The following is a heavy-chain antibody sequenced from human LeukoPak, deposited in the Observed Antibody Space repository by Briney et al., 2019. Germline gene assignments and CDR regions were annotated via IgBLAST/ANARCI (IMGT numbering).Heavy chain of an antibody. CDR3: ARSRYYYDSSGSLDY. D-gene: IGHD3-22*01. J-gene: IGHJ4*02. CDR2: IWYDGSNK. V-gene: IGHV3-33*01. Sequence: GGSLRLSCAASGFTFSSYGMHWVRQAPGKGLEWVAVIWYDGSNKYYADSGKGRFTISRDNSKNTLYLQMNSLRAEDTAVYYCARSRYYYDSSGSLDYWGQGTLVTVSS. CDR1: GFTFSSYG.